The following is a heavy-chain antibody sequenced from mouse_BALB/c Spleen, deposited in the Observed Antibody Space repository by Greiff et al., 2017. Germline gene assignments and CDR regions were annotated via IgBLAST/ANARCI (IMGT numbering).Heavy chain of an antibody. J-gene: IGHJ2*01. CDR2: INPSNGGT. CDR1: GYTFTSYY. Sequence: QVQLQQSGAELVKPGASVKLSCKASGYTFTSYYMYWVKQRPGQGLEWIGEINPSNGGTNFNEKFKSKATLTVDKSSSTAYMQLSSLTSEDSAVYYCTRMLLYYFDYWGQGTTLTVSS. D-gene: IGHD1-1*01. CDR3: TRMLLYYFDY. V-gene: IGHV1S81*02.